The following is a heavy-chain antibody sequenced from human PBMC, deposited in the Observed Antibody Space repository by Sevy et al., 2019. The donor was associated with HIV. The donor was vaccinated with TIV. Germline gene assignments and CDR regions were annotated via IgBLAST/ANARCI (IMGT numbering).Heavy chain of an antibody. D-gene: IGHD2-15*01. CDR3: AKVVVAADIDPFYYYAHGMDV. J-gene: IGHJ6*02. CDR1: GFTFSNYA. V-gene: IGHV3-23*01. Sequence: GGSLRLSCAASGFTFSNYAINWVRQAPGKGLEWVSRISGSGDSTFYADSVKGRFTISRDNSKNTVHLQMNSLRVEDTPVYYCAKVVVAADIDPFYYYAHGMDVWGQGTTVTVSS. CDR2: ISGSGDST.